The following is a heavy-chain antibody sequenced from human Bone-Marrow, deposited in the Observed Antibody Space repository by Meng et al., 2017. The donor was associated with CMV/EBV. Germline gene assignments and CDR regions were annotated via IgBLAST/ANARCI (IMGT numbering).Heavy chain of an antibody. V-gene: IGHV3-66*02. J-gene: IGHJ4*02. CDR2: IYSGGST. CDR1: GFTFDDYT. D-gene: IGHD3-22*01. CDR3: AREDSSGYYDY. Sequence: EVQLVESGGVVVQPGGSLRLSCAASGFTFDDYTMHWVRQAPGKGLEWVSVIYSGGSTYYADSVKGRFTISRDNSKNTLYLQMNSLRAEDTAVYYCAREDSSGYYDYWGQGTLVTVSS.